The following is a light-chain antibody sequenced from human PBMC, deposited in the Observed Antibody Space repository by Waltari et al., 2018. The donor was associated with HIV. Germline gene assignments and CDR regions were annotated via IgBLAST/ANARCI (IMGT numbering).Light chain of an antibody. Sequence: DIQMTQSPSSLSASVGDSVTITCRASQTVTNKVNWYQQKPGKAPKVLIYDASTLQSGVPSRFRGGGSWTDFTLTITSLQLDDFATYFCQQSFSSPLTFCPGTKVDI. CDR3: QQSFSSPLT. CDR1: QTVTNK. J-gene: IGKJ3*01. V-gene: IGKV1-39*01. CDR2: DAS.